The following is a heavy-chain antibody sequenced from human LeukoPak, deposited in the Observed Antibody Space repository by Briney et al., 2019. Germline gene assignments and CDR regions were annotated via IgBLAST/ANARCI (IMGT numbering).Heavy chain of an antibody. D-gene: IGHD5-24*01. CDR3: TRGAARMVEMATIISFEY. CDR2: ISYDGSNK. CDR1: GFTFSSYA. J-gene: IGHJ4*02. V-gene: IGHV3-30*04. Sequence: GGSLRLSCAASGFTFSSYAMHWVRQAPGKGLEWVAVISYDGSNKKYADSVKGRFTISRGNSQKTFYLQMNSLRAEDTAVYYCTRGAARMVEMATIISFEYWGQGTLVTVSS.